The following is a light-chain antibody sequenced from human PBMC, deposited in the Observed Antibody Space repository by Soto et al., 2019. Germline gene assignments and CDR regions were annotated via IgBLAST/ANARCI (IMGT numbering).Light chain of an antibody. Sequence: QSVLTQPASVSGFPGQSITISCTGTSSDVGGYNYVSWYQQHPGKAPKLMIYEVSNRPSGVSNRFSGSKSGNTASLTISGLQAEDAANYYCNSYTSSSTLDVFGTGTKLTVL. CDR1: SSDVGGYNY. J-gene: IGLJ1*01. V-gene: IGLV2-14*01. CDR2: EVS. CDR3: NSYTSSSTLDV.